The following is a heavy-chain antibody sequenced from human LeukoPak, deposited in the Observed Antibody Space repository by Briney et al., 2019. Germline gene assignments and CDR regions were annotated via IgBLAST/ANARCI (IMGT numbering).Heavy chain of an antibody. CDR3: ARTWIHEAYNWFDP. D-gene: IGHD5-18*01. V-gene: IGHV1-69*05. Sequence: SVKVSCKASGGTFSSYAISWVRQAPGQGLEWMGGIIPIFGTANYAQKFQGRVTLTRDMSTSTVYMELSSLRSEDTAVYYCARTWIHEAYNWFDPWGQGTLVTVSS. J-gene: IGHJ5*02. CDR1: GGTFSSYA. CDR2: IIPIFGTA.